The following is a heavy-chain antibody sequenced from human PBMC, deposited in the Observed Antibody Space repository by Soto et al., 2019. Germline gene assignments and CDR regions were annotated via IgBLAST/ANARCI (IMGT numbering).Heavy chain of an antibody. Sequence: EVQLVESGGGLVQPGGSLRLSCAASGFTFSSYEMNWVRQAPGKGLEWVSYISSSGSTIYYADSVKGRFTISRDNAKNPLYLQMNSLRAEDTAVYYCAREEVVVVAATYYYYGMDVWGQGTTVTVSS. J-gene: IGHJ6*02. D-gene: IGHD2-15*01. CDR3: AREEVVVVAATYYYYGMDV. V-gene: IGHV3-48*03. CDR2: ISSSGSTI. CDR1: GFTFSSYE.